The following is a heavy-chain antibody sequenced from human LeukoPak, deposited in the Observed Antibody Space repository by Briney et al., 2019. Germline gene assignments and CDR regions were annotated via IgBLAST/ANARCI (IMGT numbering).Heavy chain of an antibody. CDR2: ISAYNGNT. CDR3: ARQWLVQDYYYGMDV. CDR1: GYTFTSYG. J-gene: IGHJ6*02. V-gene: IGHV1-18*01. Sequence: ASVKVSCKASGYTFTSYGISWVRQAPGQGLEWMGWISAYNGNTNYAQKLQGRVTMTTDTSTSTAYMELRSLRFDDTAVYYCARQWLVQDYYYGMDVWGQGTTVTVSS. D-gene: IGHD6-19*01.